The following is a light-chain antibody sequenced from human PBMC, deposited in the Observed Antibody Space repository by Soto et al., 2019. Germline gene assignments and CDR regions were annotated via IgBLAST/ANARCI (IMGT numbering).Light chain of an antibody. CDR2: AAS. J-gene: IGKJ1*01. Sequence: DIQMTQSPSSLSASVGDRVTITCRAGQSIGSYLNWYQQKPGKAPKLLIYAASSLQSGVPSRISGSGSGTEFTLTIRSLQPDDIATYYCQQYSSYSAWTFGEGTKVDIK. CDR3: QQYSSYSAWT. CDR1: QSIGSY. V-gene: IGKV1-39*01.